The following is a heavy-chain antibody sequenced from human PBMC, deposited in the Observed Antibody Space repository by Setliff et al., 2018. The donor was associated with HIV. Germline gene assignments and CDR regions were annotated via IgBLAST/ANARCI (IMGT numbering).Heavy chain of an antibody. J-gene: IGHJ4*02. CDR1: GFTFSKAW. CDR2: IKSKRDGGAI. V-gene: IGHV3-15*05. Sequence: PGGSLRLSCAASGFTFSKAWMNWVRRAPGKGLEWVGRIKSKRDGGAIGYATPVKDRFTISRDDSKNALFLEMNGLTVEDSAVYYCTRDRAKSKATFDSWGQGTLVTVSS. D-gene: IGHD3-10*01. CDR3: TRDRAKSKATFDS.